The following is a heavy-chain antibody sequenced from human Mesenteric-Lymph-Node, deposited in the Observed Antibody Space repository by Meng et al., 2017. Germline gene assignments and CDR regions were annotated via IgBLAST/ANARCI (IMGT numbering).Heavy chain of an antibody. D-gene: IGHD3-22*01. V-gene: IGHV3-48*04. Sequence: GESLKISCAASGFTFSNYAVNWVRQAPGKGLEWVSYISSSGSTIYYADSVKGRFTISRDNAKNSLYLQMNGLRAEDTAVYYCARDTGGYYYDNSGYYHFDSWGQGTLVTVSS. CDR1: GFTFSNYA. J-gene: IGHJ4*02. CDR2: ISSSGSTI. CDR3: ARDTGGYYYDNSGYYHFDS.